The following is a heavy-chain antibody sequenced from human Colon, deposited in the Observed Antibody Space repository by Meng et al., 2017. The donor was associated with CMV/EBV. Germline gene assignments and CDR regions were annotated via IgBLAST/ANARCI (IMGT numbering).Heavy chain of an antibody. CDR2: IRYDGSTK. Sequence: GESLKISCAASGFTFGSFDLTWVRQAPGKGLEWVAFIRYDGSTKYYVDSVKGRFTISRDNSKNMLYLQMNALGAEDTAVYFCAAFEITTTATLNFWGRGTLVTVSS. CDR1: GFTFGSFD. D-gene: IGHD1-1*01. J-gene: IGHJ4*02. V-gene: IGHV3-30*02. CDR3: AAFEITTTATLNF.